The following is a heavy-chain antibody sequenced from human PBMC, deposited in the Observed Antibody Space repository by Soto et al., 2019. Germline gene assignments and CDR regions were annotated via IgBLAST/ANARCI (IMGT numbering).Heavy chain of an antibody. CDR1: GYTFTSYG. V-gene: IGHV1-18*01. Sequence: QVQLVQSGAEVKKPGASVKVSCKASGYTFTSYGISWVRQAPGQGLEWMGWISAYNGNTNYAQKLQGRATMTTDTSTSTAYMELRSLRSEDAAVYYCARYTMVRGVIARYYYYYYGMDVWGQGTTVTVSS. J-gene: IGHJ6*02. D-gene: IGHD3-10*01. CDR2: ISAYNGNT. CDR3: ARYTMVRGVIARYYYYYYGMDV.